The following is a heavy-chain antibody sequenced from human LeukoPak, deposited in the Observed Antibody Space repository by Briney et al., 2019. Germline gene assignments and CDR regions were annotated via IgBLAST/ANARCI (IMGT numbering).Heavy chain of an antibody. CDR2: INPNSGGT. D-gene: IGHD6-19*01. CDR1: GYTFTGYY. CDR3: ARGESVAGTARPSGY. Sequence: ASVKVSCKASGYTFTGYYMHWVRQAPGQGLEWMGWINPNSGGTNYAQKFQGRVTMTRDTSISTAYMELSRLRSDDTAVYYCARGESVAGTARPSGYWGQGTLVTVSS. J-gene: IGHJ4*02. V-gene: IGHV1-2*02.